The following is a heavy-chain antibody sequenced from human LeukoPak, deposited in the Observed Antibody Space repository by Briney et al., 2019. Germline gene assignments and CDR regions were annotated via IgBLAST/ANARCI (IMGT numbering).Heavy chain of an antibody. Sequence: PGGSLRLSCAASGFTFSSYVMRWVRQAPGKGLEWLSSIGGSGVDTYYADSVRGRFTISRDNSKNTLYLQMNSLSAEDTALYYCARRIATTTSRASDIWGQGTMVSVSS. J-gene: IGHJ3*02. CDR3: ARRIATTTSRASDI. CDR1: GFTFSSYV. D-gene: IGHD2/OR15-2a*01. V-gene: IGHV3-23*01. CDR2: IGGSGVDT.